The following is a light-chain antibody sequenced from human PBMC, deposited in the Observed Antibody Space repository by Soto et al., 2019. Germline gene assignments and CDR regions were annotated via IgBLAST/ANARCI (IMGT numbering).Light chain of an antibody. CDR3: TSYAGNNIWV. CDR1: SSDVGAYNY. J-gene: IGLJ3*02. V-gene: IGLV2-8*01. CDR2: EVS. Sequence: QSALTQPPSASGSPGQSVTISCTGTSSDVGAYNYVSWYQQYPGKAPKLMIYEVSKRPSGVPDRFSGSKSGKTASLTVSGLQPEDEADYYCTSYAGNNIWVFGGGTKLT.